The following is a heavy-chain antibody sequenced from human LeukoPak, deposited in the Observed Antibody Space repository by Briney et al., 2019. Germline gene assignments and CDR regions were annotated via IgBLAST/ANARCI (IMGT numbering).Heavy chain of an antibody. J-gene: IGHJ4*02. V-gene: IGHV3-30*03. Sequence: GGSLRLSCAASGFTFSSYGMHWVRQAPGKGLEWVAVISYDGSNKYYADSVKGRFTISRDNVKNTVYLQMNSLRDEDTAVYYCAGDLTTVITKWGQGTLVTVSS. CDR1: GFTFSSYG. CDR3: AGDLTTVITK. CDR2: ISYDGSNK. D-gene: IGHD4-23*01.